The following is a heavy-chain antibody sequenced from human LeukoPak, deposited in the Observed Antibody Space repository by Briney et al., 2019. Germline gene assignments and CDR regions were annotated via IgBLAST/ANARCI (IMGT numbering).Heavy chain of an antibody. CDR3: AKASTVLKPIDS. CDR2: ISGSGRST. V-gene: IGHV3-23*01. D-gene: IGHD1-14*01. CDR1: ESTFITYA. J-gene: IGHJ4*02. Sequence: PGGSLRLSCAASESTFITYAMNWVRQAPGKGLEWVATISGSGRSTYYADSVKGRFTISRDNSKNTLYLQMNSLRAGDTAIYYCAKASTVLKPIDSWGQGTLVTVSS.